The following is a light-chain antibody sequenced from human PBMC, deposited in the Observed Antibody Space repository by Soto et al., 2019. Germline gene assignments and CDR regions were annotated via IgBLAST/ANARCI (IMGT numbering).Light chain of an antibody. CDR2: EES. CDR1: QAVPNN. Sequence: DIHLTQSPSFLSASVGDRVTITCRPSQAVPNNMAWYQQKTGKPHKLLIYEESTLHSGVPSRFSGRKSETQSTHSIDSLQPDVFATYYFLQVKTHPRTFGRGSKV. J-gene: IGKJ4*01. V-gene: IGKV1-9*01. CDR3: LQVKTHPRT.